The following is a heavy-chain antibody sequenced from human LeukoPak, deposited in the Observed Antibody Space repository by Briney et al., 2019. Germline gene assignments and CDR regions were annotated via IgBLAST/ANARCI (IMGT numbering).Heavy chain of an antibody. CDR1: GFSFSTYW. CDR2: IYSDGGRT. J-gene: IGHJ3*02. Sequence: GGSLRLSCAASGFSFSTYWMHWVRQVPGKGLAWVARIYSDGGRTTYADSVKGRFAISGDHAKNTLYLQMNSLRVDDTAVYYCTRSGRGGAFDIWGQGTTVTVSS. V-gene: IGHV3-74*03. CDR3: TRSGRGGAFDI. D-gene: IGHD1-26*01.